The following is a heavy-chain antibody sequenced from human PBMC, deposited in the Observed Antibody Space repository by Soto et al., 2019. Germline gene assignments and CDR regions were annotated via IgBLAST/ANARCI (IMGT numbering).Heavy chain of an antibody. J-gene: IGHJ6*02. V-gene: IGHV3-7*01. CDR2: IKQDGSEK. D-gene: IGHD2-2*01. CDR1: GFSFSSYW. CDR3: ARDIVLVPAVLQPDYYYYYGIDV. Sequence: QPGGSLRLSCEASGFSFSSYWMTWVRQAPGKGLEWVANIKQDGSEKYYVDSVKGRFTISRDNAKNSLYLQMNSLRAEDTAVYYCARDIVLVPAVLQPDYYYYYGIDVWGQGTTVTVSS.